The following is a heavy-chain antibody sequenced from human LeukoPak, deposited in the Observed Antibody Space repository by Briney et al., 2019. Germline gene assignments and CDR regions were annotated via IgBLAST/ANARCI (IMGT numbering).Heavy chain of an antibody. D-gene: IGHD2-2*01. V-gene: IGHV4-34*01. CDR1: GGSFSGYY. Sequence: SETLSLTCAVYGGSFSGYYWSWIRQPPGKGLEWIGEINHSGSTNYNPSLKSRVTISVDTSKNQFSLKLSSVTAADTAVYYCARRRCCSSTSCYLSSFASFDYWGQGTLVTASS. CDR3: ARRRCCSSTSCYLSSFASFDY. J-gene: IGHJ4*02. CDR2: INHSGST.